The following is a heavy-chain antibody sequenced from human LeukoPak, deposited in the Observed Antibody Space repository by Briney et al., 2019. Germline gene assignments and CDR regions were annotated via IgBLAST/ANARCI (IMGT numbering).Heavy chain of an antibody. CDR3: ARPPRSSSWYRSFDY. J-gene: IGHJ4*02. D-gene: IGHD6-13*01. V-gene: IGHV3-23*01. Sequence: GGSLRLSCAVSGFTFSSYAMSWVRQAPGKGPEWVSTISGSGGSTYYADSVKGRFTISRDNSKNTLYLQMNSLRAEDTAVYYCARPPRSSSWYRSFDYWGQGTLVTVSS. CDR1: GFTFSSYA. CDR2: ISGSGGST.